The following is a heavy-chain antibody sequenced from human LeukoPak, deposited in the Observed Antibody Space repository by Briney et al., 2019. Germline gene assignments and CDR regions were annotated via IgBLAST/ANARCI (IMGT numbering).Heavy chain of an antibody. CDR2: INPNSGGT. CDR3: ARVNYDFWSGYSLYYFDY. CDR1: GYTFTGYY. D-gene: IGHD3-3*01. V-gene: IGHV1-2*02. Sequence: ASVKVSCKASGYTFTGYYMHWVRQAPGQGLEWMGWINPNSGGTNYAQKFQGRVTMTRDTSISTAYMELSRLRSDDTAVYYCARVNYDFWSGYSLYYFDYWGQGTLVTVSS. J-gene: IGHJ4*02.